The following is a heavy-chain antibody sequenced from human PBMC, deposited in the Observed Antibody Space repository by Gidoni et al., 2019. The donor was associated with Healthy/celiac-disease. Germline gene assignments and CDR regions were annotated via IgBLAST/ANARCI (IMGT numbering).Heavy chain of an antibody. CDR2: IYWNDDK. D-gene: IGHD3-22*01. V-gene: IGHV2-5*01. J-gene: IGHJ3*02. Sequence: QITLKESGPTLVKPTQTLTLTCTFSGFSLSTSGVGVGWIRQPPGKALEWLALIYWNDDKRYSPSLKSRLTITKDTSKNQVVLTMTNMDPVDTATYYCAHGAITMIVLDAFDIWGQGTMVTVSS. CDR1: GFSLSTSGVG. CDR3: AHGAITMIVLDAFDI.